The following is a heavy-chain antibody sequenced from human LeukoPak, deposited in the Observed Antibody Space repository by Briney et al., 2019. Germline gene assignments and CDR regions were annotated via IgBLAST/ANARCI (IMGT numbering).Heavy chain of an antibody. CDR3: ARMYYDSSGYYDGAYYYYYMDV. D-gene: IGHD3-22*01. CDR1: GGTFSSYA. V-gene: IGHV1-69*13. CDR2: IIPIFGTA. J-gene: IGHJ6*03. Sequence: SVKVSCKASGGTFSSYAISWVRQAPGQGLEWMGGIIPIFGTANYAQKFQGRVTITADESTSTAYMELSSLRSEDTAVYYCARMYYDSSGYYDGAYYYYYMDVWGKGTTVTVSS.